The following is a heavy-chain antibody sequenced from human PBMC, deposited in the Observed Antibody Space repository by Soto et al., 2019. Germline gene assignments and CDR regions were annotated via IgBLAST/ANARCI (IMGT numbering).Heavy chain of an antibody. CDR3: AREDFWSGYYTRGYYFDY. V-gene: IGHV1-69*13. CDR2: IIPIFGTA. D-gene: IGHD3-3*01. J-gene: IGHJ4*02. Sequence: SVKVSCKASGGTFSSYSISWVRQAPGQGLEWMGGIIPIFGTANYAQKFQGRVTITADESTSTAYMELSSLRSEDTAVYYCAREDFWSGYYTRGYYFDYWGQGTLVTVSS. CDR1: GGTFSSYS.